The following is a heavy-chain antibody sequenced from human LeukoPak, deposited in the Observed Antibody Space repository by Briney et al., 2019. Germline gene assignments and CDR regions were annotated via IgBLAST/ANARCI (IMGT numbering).Heavy chain of an antibody. CDR3: ARPIKQPYDAFDI. Sequence: ASVKVSCKASGYTFTSYDINWVRQATGQGLEWMGWMNPNSGNTGYAQKFQGRVTITRNTSISTAYMELSSLRSEDTAVYYCARPIKQPYDAFDIWGQGTMVTVSS. CDR2: MNPNSGNT. D-gene: IGHD6-13*01. CDR1: GYTFTSYD. J-gene: IGHJ3*02. V-gene: IGHV1-8*03.